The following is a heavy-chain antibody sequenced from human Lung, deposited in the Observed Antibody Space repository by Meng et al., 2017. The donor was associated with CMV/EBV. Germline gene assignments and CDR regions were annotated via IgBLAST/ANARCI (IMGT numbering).Heavy chain of an antibody. J-gene: IGHJ6*02. CDR2: IDWDDDK. D-gene: IGHD6-6*01. CDR1: GFSLSINGMR. V-gene: IGHV2-70D*14. CDR3: AREYSSSARRSGAYYYGLDV. Sequence: SGPTLVKPTQTLTLTCSFSGFSLSINGMRVHWIRQPPGKALEWLARIDWDDDKFYSTYLKTRLTISKDTSKNHVVLTMTNMDPVDTATYYCAREYSSSARRSGAYYYGLDVWGQGTTVTVSS.